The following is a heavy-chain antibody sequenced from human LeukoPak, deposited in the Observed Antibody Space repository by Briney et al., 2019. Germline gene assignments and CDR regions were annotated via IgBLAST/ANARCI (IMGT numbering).Heavy chain of an antibody. CDR1: GFTFSNYS. CDR2: ISRSSTTI. CDR3: ATSGYSSSWYFG. Sequence: PGGSLRLSCAASGFTFSNYSMNWVRQAPGKGLEWVSYISRSSTTIYYADSVKGRFTISRDNAKNSLYPQMNSLRAEDTAVYYCATSGYSSSWYFGWGQGTLVTVSS. D-gene: IGHD6-13*01. V-gene: IGHV3-48*01. J-gene: IGHJ4*02.